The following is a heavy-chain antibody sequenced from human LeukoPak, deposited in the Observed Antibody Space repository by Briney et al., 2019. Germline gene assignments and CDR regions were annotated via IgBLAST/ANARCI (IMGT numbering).Heavy chain of an antibody. J-gene: IGHJ6*02. V-gene: IGHV1-18*01. D-gene: IGHD6-13*01. CDR1: GYTFTSYG. Sequence: ASVKVSCKASGYTFTSYGISWVRQAPGQGLEWMGWISAYNGNTNYAQKLQGRVTMTTDTSTSTAYMELRSLRSDDTAVYYCARDRVAAAVNYYYYGMDVWGQGTTVIVSS. CDR3: ARDRVAAAVNYYYYGMDV. CDR2: ISAYNGNT.